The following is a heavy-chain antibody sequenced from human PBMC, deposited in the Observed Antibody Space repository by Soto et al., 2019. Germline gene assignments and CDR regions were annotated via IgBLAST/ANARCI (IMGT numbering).Heavy chain of an antibody. V-gene: IGHV4-59*01. Sequence: SETLSLTCTVSGGSISSYYWSWIRQPPGKGLEWIGYIYYSGSTNYNPSLKSRVTISVDTSKNQFSLKLSSVTAADTAVYYCARGRGTMVRGVWFDPWGQGTLVTVSS. CDR2: IYYSGST. D-gene: IGHD3-10*01. CDR3: ARGRGTMVRGVWFDP. J-gene: IGHJ5*02. CDR1: GGSISSYY.